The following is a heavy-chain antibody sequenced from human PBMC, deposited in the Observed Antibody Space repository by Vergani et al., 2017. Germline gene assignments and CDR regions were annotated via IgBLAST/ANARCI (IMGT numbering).Heavy chain of an antibody. J-gene: IGHJ4*02. CDR2: ISYDGSNK. CDR3: ARDRENDYVWGSYRYTDTSPFDY. Sequence: QVQLVESGGGVVQPGRSLRLSCAASGFTFSSYGMHWVRQAPGKGLEWVAVISYDGSNKYYADSVKGRFTISRDNSKNTLYLQMNSLRAEDTAVYYCARDRENDYVWGSYRYTDTSPFDYWGQGTLVTVSS. V-gene: IGHV3-30*03. CDR1: GFTFSSYG. D-gene: IGHD3-16*02.